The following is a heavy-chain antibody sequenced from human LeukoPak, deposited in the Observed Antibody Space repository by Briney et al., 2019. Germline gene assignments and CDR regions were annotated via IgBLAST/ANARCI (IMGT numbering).Heavy chain of an antibody. CDR3: AKAPNYYGSGSYDY. CDR1: GFTFSSYG. CDR2: ISGSGGST. J-gene: IGHJ4*02. Sequence: GGSLRLPCAASGFTFSSYGMHWVRQAPGKGLEWVSAISGSGGSTYYADSVKGRFTISRDNSKNTLYLQMNSLRAEDTAVYYCAKAPNYYGSGSYDYWGQGTLVTVSS. V-gene: IGHV3-23*01. D-gene: IGHD3-10*01.